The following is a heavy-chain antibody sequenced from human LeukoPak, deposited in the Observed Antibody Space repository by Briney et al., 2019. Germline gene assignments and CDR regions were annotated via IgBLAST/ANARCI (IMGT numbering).Heavy chain of an antibody. CDR3: ARGRVTTFGVVIWFYYMDV. V-gene: IGHV4-34*01. CDR1: GGSFSGYY. Sequence: SETLSLTCAVYGGSFSGYYWSWIRQPPGKGLEWIGEINHSGSTNYNPSLKSRVTISVDTSKNQFSLKLSSVTAADTAVYYCARGRVTTFGVVIWFYYMDVWGKGTTVTVSS. CDR2: INHSGST. J-gene: IGHJ6*03. D-gene: IGHD3-3*01.